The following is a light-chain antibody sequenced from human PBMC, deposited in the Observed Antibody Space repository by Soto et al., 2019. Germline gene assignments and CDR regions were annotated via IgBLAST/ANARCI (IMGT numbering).Light chain of an antibody. J-gene: IGKJ2*01. Sequence: IHMTQSPSSLSASVGDRVTMTCRARQRITPYLNWYQQKPGEAPIVLISTSGTLQRGVPSRFTGSGSGTDFTLTITGLQPADFATYFWQQTYNTPYTFGQGTKLEIK. V-gene: IGKV1-39*01. CDR1: QRITPY. CDR3: QQTYNTPYT. CDR2: TSG.